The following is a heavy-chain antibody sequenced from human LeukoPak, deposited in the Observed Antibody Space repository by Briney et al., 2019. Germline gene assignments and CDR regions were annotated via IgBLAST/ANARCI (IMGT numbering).Heavy chain of an antibody. J-gene: IGHJ4*02. D-gene: IGHD3-3*01. Sequence: GGSLRLSCAASGFTFSDYAMHWVRQAPGKGLEYVSVISSNGGSTYYADSVKGRFTISRDNSKNTLYLQMGSLRAEDTAVYYCARVTIFGVVATFDYWGQGTLVTVSS. CDR1: GFTFSDYA. CDR2: ISSNGGST. CDR3: ARVTIFGVVATFDY. V-gene: IGHV3-64*02.